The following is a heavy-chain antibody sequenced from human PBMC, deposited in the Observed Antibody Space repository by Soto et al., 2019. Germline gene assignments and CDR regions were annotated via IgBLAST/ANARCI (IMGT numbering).Heavy chain of an antibody. V-gene: IGHV3-23*01. CDR3: AKAGDYHGSESYFPLDY. J-gene: IGHJ4*02. CDR1: GFTFSTYA. CDR2: ISGSGGRT. Sequence: EVQLLESGGVLVQPGGSLRLSCAASGFTFSTYAMTWVRQAPGKGLEWVSSISGSGGRTYYADSVKGCFTISRDNSKNTLYLQTNSLRAEDTAVYYCAKAGDYHGSESYFPLDYWGQGTLVPVSS. D-gene: IGHD3-10*01.